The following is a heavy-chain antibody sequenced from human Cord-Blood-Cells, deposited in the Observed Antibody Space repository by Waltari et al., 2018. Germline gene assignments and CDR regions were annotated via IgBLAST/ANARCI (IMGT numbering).Heavy chain of an antibody. CDR3: ARDLSSSSSDY. V-gene: IGHV1-46*01. CDR2: INTRSGST. D-gene: IGHD6-6*01. CDR1: GYTFTSYY. Sequence: QVQLVQSGAEVKKPGASVKVSCKTSGYTFTSYYMHWVRQAPGQGLEWMGIINTRSGSTSYAQKFQGRVTMTKDTSTGTVYMELSSLRSEDTAVYYCARDLSSSSSDYWGQGTLVTVSS. J-gene: IGHJ4*02.